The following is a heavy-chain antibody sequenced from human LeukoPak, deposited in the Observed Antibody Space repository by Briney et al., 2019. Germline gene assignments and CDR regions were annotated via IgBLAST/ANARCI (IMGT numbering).Heavy chain of an antibody. Sequence: GGSLRLSCAASGFTFSNYAMSWVRQAPGKGLEWVSAISGSGDSTYYADSVKGRSTISRDNSKNTLYLQMNSLRAEDTAVCYCAKTTFTYYYDSSGYYSPFDYWGQGTLVTVSS. V-gene: IGHV3-23*01. J-gene: IGHJ4*02. D-gene: IGHD3-22*01. CDR1: GFTFSNYA. CDR2: ISGSGDST. CDR3: AKTTFTYYYDSSGYYSPFDY.